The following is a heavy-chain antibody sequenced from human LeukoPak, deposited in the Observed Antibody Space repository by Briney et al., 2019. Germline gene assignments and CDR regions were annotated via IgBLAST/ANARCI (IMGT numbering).Heavy chain of an antibody. CDR1: GGTFSSYA. CDR3: ARAGYGDYDYYYGMDV. J-gene: IGHJ6*04. D-gene: IGHD4-17*01. CDR2: IIPIFGAA. V-gene: IGHV1-69*06. Sequence: GASVKVSCKASGGTFSSYAISWVRQAPGQGLEWMGGIIPIFGAANYAQKFQGSVTITADKSTSTAYMGLSSLRSEDTAVYYCARAGYGDYDYYYGMDVWGKGTTVTVSS.